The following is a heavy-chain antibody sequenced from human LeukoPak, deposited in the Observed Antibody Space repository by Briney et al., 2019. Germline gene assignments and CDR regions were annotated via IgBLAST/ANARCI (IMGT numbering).Heavy chain of an antibody. D-gene: IGHD6-13*01. CDR3: ARVREYSSSWYVDYFDY. V-gene: IGHV3-11*04. CDR1: GFTFSDYY. Sequence: GGSLRLPCAASGFTFSDYYMSWIRQAPGKGLGWVSYISSSGSSIYYADSVKGRFTISRDNAKNSLYLQMNSLRAEDTAVYYCARVREYSSSWYVDYFDYWGQGTLVTVSS. J-gene: IGHJ4*02. CDR2: ISSSGSSI.